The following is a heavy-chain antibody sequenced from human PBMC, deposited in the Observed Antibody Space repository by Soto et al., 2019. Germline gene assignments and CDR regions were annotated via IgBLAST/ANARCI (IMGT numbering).Heavy chain of an antibody. CDR3: EVTTGF. J-gene: IGHJ4*02. CDR2: VSPENRNA. D-gene: IGHD1-1*01. CDR1: GYTFTSYD. Sequence: GASVKVSCKASGYTFTSYDINWVRQAPGQGLEYMGWVSPENRNAGYAPQFRGRVPMTTDTSISTAYLELTNLTYEDTAVYYCEVTTGFWGQGTMVTVSS. V-gene: IGHV1-8*01.